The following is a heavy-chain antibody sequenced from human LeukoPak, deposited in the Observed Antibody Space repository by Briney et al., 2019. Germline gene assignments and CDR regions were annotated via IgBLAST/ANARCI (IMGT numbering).Heavy chain of an antibody. Sequence: SGGSLRLSCAASGFTFSSYWMSWVRQAPGKGLEWASCISSSSSYIYYADSVKGRFTISRDNAKNSLYLQMNSLRAEDTAVYYCARAHNWKYGSFDFWGQGTLVTVSS. D-gene: IGHD1-7*01. CDR3: ARAHNWKYGSFDF. V-gene: IGHV3-21*01. CDR2: ISSSSSYI. J-gene: IGHJ4*02. CDR1: GFTFSSYW.